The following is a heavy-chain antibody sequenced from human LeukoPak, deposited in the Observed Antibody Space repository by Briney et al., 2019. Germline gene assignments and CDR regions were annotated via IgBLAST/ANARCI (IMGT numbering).Heavy chain of an antibody. CDR1: GYTFTSYD. V-gene: IGHV1-8*01. D-gene: IGHD2-15*01. CDR3: ARRHGRCSDGSCYYPDY. J-gene: IGHJ4*02. CDR2: MNPNGGNT. Sequence: ASVKLSCKASGYTFTSYDINWVRQATGQGLEWMGWMNPNGGNTGYAQKFQGRVTMTRNSSITTAYMELSSLRSEDTAVYYCARRHGRCSDGSCYYPDYWGQGTLVTVSS.